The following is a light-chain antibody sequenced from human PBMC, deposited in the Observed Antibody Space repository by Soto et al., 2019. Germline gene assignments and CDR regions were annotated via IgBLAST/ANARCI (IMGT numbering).Light chain of an antibody. CDR1: NIGSKS. J-gene: IGLJ2*01. CDR3: QVWDSSSDVV. CDR2: YDS. V-gene: IGLV3-21*04. Sequence: SYEMTQPPSVSVAPGTTARMTCGGNNIGSKSVHWYQQKPGQAPVLVIYYDSDRPSGIPERFSGSNSGNTATLTISRVEAGDEAGYYCQVWDSSSDVVFGGGTKLTVL.